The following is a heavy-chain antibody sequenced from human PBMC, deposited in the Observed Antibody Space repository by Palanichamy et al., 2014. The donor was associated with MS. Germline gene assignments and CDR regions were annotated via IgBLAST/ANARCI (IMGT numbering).Heavy chain of an antibody. CDR3: ARDNSGDGWYY. Sequence: EVQLVESGGGLVQPGGSLRLSCVVSGFTFRDYWMSWVRQAPGKGLEWVANINKDGSEKHYVDSVRGRFTISRDNAKNSLYLQMSSLRVEDTAVYYGARDNSGDGWYYWGQGTLVPVSS. D-gene: IGHD5-24*01. CDR1: GFTFRDYW. V-gene: IGHV3-7*03. CDR2: INKDGSEK. J-gene: IGHJ4*02.